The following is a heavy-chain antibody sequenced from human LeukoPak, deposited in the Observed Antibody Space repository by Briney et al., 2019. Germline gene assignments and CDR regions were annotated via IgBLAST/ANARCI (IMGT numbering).Heavy chain of an antibody. V-gene: IGHV1-18*01. CDR3: ARDRRGYCSSATCMGNGFDI. D-gene: IGHD2-2*01. J-gene: IGHJ3*02. CDR1: GYTFTSFG. Sequence: ASVKVSCKASGYTFTSFGISWVRQAPGQGLEWMGWISAYNGNTKYAQKLQGRVTMTTDTSTSTAYMELRSLRSDDTAVYYCARDRRGYCSSATCMGNGFDIWGQGTMVTVSS. CDR2: ISAYNGNT.